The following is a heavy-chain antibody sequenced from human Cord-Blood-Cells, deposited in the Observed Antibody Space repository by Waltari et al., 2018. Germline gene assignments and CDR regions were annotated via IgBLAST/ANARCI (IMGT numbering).Heavy chain of an antibody. V-gene: IGHV1-69*06. CDR3: ARWGLRIFGVVRGFDY. D-gene: IGHD3-3*01. Sequence: QVQLVQSGAEVKKPGSSVKVSCKASGGTFSSYAISWVRQAPGQGLEWMGWIIPIFGTANYAQKFQGRVTITADKSTSTAYMELSSLRSEDTAVYYCARWGLRIFGVVRGFDYWGQGTLVTVSS. J-gene: IGHJ4*02. CDR1: GGTFSSYA. CDR2: IIPIFGTA.